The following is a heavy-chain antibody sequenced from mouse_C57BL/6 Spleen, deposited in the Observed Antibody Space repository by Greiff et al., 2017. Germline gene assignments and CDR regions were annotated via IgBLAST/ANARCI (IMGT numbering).Heavy chain of an antibody. V-gene: IGHV1-9*01. CDR2: ILPGSGST. J-gene: IGHJ1*03. CDR3: ARSIYYGYDGYWYFEG. D-gene: IGHD2-2*01. CDR1: GYTFTGYW. Sequence: QVQLQQSGAELMKPGASVKLSCKATGYTFTGYWIEWVKQRPGHGLEWIGAILPGSGSTNYNEKFKGKATFTADTSSNTAYMQLSSLTTEDSAIYYCARSIYYGYDGYWYFEGWGTGTTVTVSS.